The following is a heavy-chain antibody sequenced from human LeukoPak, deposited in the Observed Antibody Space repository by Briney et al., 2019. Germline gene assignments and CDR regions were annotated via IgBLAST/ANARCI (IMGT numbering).Heavy chain of an antibody. Sequence: GGALRPSCAASGITFNKYDMNWVRQAPGEGLEWVVTITRGGSETNQADSVKGPFTISRDNSTYTLYLQMTNLRVEDTALYYCTKEYYYGSGSDHWGQGTLVTVSS. CDR3: TKEYYYGSGSDH. J-gene: IGHJ4*02. D-gene: IGHD3-10*01. CDR2: ITRGGSET. CDR1: GITFNKYD. V-gene: IGHV3-23*01.